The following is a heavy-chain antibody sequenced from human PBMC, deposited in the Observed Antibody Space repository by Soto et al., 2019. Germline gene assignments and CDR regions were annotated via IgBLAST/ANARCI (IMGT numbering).Heavy chain of an antibody. D-gene: IGHD1-1*01. CDR1: GYSFTSHY. Sequence: QVQLVQSGAEVKKPGASVKVSCKAIGYSFTSHYIHWVRQAPGQGLEWMGTIYPGGVNIDDAQKFKGRTTKTTHTSTSTVYTELNSLTPEDTAVYYCARDQCWHDLGWWVDPWGQGTLVTVSS. CDR2: IYPGGVNI. V-gene: IGHV1-46*03. J-gene: IGHJ5*02. CDR3: ARDQCWHDLGWWVDP.